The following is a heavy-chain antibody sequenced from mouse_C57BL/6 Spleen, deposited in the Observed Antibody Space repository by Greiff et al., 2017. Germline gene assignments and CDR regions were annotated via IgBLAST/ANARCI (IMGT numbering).Heavy chain of an antibody. D-gene: IGHD1-1*01. Sequence: EVQLQQSGPELVKPGASVKISCKASGYTFTDYYMNWVKQSHGKSLEWIGDINPNNGGTSDNQKFKGKATLTVDKSSSTAYMERRSLTSEDSAFYYCATTVVDMDYWGQGTSVTVSS. J-gene: IGHJ4*01. CDR2: INPNNGGT. CDR1: GYTFTDYY. V-gene: IGHV1-26*01. CDR3: ATTVVDMDY.